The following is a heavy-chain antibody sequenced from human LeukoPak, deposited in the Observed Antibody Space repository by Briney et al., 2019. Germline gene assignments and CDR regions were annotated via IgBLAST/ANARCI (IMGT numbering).Heavy chain of an antibody. CDR1: GGSISSYY. CDR3: ARRASYYDILTGYRPYNWFDP. D-gene: IGHD3-9*01. J-gene: IGHJ5*02. V-gene: IGHV4-59*08. Sequence: PSETLSLTCTVSGGSISSYYWSWIRQPPGKGLEWIGYIYYSGSTNYNPSLKSRVTISVDTSKNQFSLKLSSVTAADTAVYYCARRASYYDILTGYRPYNWFDPWDQGTLVTVSS. CDR2: IYYSGST.